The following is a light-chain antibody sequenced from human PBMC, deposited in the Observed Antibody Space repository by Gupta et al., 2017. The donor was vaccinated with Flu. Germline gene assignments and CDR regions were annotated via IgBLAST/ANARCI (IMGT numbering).Light chain of an antibody. CDR1: QSVATF. Sequence: GDSATLSCRASQSVATFLAWYQQKHGQSPRLLIYDSAKRATDIPCRFSGSGSGTDFTLTISNLEPEDFAVYYCQQRANWRLIFGGGTRVELK. CDR2: DSA. J-gene: IGKJ4*01. CDR3: QQRANWRLI. V-gene: IGKV3-11*01.